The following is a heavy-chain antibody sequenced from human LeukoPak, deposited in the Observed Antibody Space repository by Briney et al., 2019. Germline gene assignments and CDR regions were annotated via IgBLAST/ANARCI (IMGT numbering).Heavy chain of an antibody. D-gene: IGHD2-8*01. CDR3: AKDLDDCTNGVCPNWFDP. Sequence: PGGSLRLSCAASGFTFSSYAMSWVRQAPGKGLEWVSAISGSGGSTYYADSVKGRFTISRDNSKNTLYLQMNSLRAEDTAVYYCAKDLDDCTNGVCPNWFDPWGQGTLVTVSS. CDR2: ISGSGGST. J-gene: IGHJ5*02. CDR1: GFTFSSYA. V-gene: IGHV3-23*01.